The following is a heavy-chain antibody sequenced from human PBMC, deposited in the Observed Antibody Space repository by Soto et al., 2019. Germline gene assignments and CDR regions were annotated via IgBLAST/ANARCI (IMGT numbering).Heavy chain of an antibody. CDR1: GDSISSRTYY. Sequence: QVQLQESGPGLVKPSQALSLTCTVSGDSISSRTYYWNWIRRLPGKGLECIGYIFYTGSTYYNPSLKGRLTISIDTSKNQFSLSLRSVTAADTAVYYCAREGRHSGGMRDNWFDPWGQGTLVTVSS. D-gene: IGHD3-10*01. J-gene: IGHJ5*02. V-gene: IGHV4-31*03. CDR2: IFYTGST. CDR3: AREGRHSGGMRDNWFDP.